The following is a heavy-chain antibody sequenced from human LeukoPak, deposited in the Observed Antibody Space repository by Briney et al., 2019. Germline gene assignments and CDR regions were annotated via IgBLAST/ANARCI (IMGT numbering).Heavy chain of an antibody. J-gene: IGHJ4*02. D-gene: IGHD3-10*01. CDR1: GFTFDDYA. CDR2: ISWNSGSI. V-gene: IGHV3-9*01. CDR3: AKAPLILWFGELGSYYFDY. Sequence: GGSLRLSCESSGFTFDDYAMNWVRQPPGKGLEWVSSISWNSGSIGYADSVKGRFTISRDNAKNSLYLQMNSLRAEDTAVYYCAKAPLILWFGELGSYYFDYWGQGTLVTVSS.